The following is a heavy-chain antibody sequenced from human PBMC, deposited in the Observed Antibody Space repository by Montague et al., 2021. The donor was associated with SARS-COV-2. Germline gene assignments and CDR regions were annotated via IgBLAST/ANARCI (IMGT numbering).Heavy chain of an antibody. Sequence: TLSLTCTVSGGSISSGSYYWSWIRQPAGKGLEWIGRIYTSGSTNYNPSLKSRFTISVDTSKNQFYLKLSSVTAADTAVYYCARVVGFDFDYWGQGTLVTVSS. CDR1: GGSISSGSYY. J-gene: IGHJ4*02. CDR3: ARVVGFDFDY. D-gene: IGHD2-21*01. CDR2: IYTSGST. V-gene: IGHV4-61*02.